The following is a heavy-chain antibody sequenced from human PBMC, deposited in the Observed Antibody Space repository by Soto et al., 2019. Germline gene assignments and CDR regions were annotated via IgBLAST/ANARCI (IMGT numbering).Heavy chain of an antibody. Sequence: EVQLLESGGGLVQPGESLRLSCAASGFTFGNYALSWVRQAPGKGLEWVSAIGASGASIFYAASVKGRFTISRDNSKNSLYLQMNSLRVEDAAIYYCAKGYMTRNCRGPWGQGTLVTVSS. J-gene: IGHJ5*02. V-gene: IGHV3-23*01. D-gene: IGHD3-16*02. CDR2: IGASGASI. CDR3: AKGYMTRNCRGP. CDR1: GFTFGNYA.